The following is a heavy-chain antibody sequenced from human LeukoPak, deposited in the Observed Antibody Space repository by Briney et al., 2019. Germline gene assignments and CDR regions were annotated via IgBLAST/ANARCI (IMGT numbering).Heavy chain of an antibody. CDR3: ARESSSSPNWFDP. D-gene: IGHD6-13*01. J-gene: IGHJ5*02. V-gene: IGHV1-2*02. CDR2: SNPNSGGT. Sequence: ASVKVSCKASGYTFTAYYMHWVRQAPGQGLEWMGWSNPNSGGTNYAQKFQGRVTMTRDTPISTAYMELRRRRSDDTAVYYCARESSSSPNWFDPWGQGTLVTVSS. CDR1: GYTFTAYY.